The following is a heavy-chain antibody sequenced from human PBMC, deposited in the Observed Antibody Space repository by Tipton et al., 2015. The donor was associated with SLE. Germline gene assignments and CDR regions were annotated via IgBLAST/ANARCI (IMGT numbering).Heavy chain of an antibody. CDR1: GGSISSYY. Sequence: LRLSCTISGGSISSYYWSWIRQPPGKGLEWIGYIYYSGSTNYNPSLKSRVTISVDTSKNQFSLKLSSVTAADTAVYYCARRLGSSGFDYWGQGTLVTVSS. CDR2: IYYSGST. D-gene: IGHD3-22*01. J-gene: IGHJ4*02. V-gene: IGHV4-59*08. CDR3: ARRLGSSGFDY.